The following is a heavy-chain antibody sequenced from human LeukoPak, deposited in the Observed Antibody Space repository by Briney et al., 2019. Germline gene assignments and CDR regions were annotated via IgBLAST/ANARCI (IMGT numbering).Heavy chain of an antibody. CDR3: ARDGVSGVCNY. J-gene: IGHJ4*02. Sequence: GASVKVSCKTSGYIFINYGLSWVRQAPGQGLEWMGWISTYNGNTNYAQKLQGRVTMSTDTSTSTAYMELRSLRSDDTAVYYCARDGVSGVCNYWGQGTLVTVSS. D-gene: IGHD3-3*01. CDR2: ISTYNGNT. CDR1: GYIFINYG. V-gene: IGHV1-18*01.